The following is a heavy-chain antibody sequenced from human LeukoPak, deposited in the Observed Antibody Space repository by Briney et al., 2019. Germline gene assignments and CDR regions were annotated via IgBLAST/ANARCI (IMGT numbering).Heavy chain of an antibody. CDR2: IIPILGIA. J-gene: IGHJ4*02. V-gene: IGHV1-69*04. D-gene: IGHD2-2*01. Sequence: ASVKVSCKASGGTFSSYTISWVRQAPGQGLEWMGRIIPILGIANYAQKFQGRVTITADKSTSTAYMELSSLRSEDMAVYYCARESEEYCSSTSCRAFDYWGQGTLVTVSS. CDR3: ARESEEYCSSTSCRAFDY. CDR1: GGTFSSYT.